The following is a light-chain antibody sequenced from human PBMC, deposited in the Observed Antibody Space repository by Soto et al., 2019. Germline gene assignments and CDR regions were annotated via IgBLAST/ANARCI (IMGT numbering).Light chain of an antibody. J-gene: IGKJ5*01. CDR3: QQRYNWPIT. CDR2: DAS. V-gene: IGKV3-11*01. CDR1: QSVSGY. Sequence: IVLTQSPATLSLYPVATDTLSFMASQSVSGYIGWYQQKPGQAPRLLIYDASNRATGIPARFSGSGSGTDFTLTISSLEPEDFSVYYCQQRYNWPITFGQGTRLEI.